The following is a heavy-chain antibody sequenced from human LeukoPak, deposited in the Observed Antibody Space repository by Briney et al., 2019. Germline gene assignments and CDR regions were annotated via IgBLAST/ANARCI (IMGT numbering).Heavy chain of an antibody. CDR1: GGSISSYY. V-gene: IGHV4-59*01. J-gene: IGHJ4*02. CDR2: IYYSGST. CDR3: ARSLPGWEPPIPYYFDY. D-gene: IGHD1-26*01. Sequence: SEALSLTCTVSGGSISSYYWSWIRQPPGKGLEWMGYIYYSGSTNYNPSLKSRVTISVDTSKNQFSLKLSSVTAADTAVYYCARSLPGWEPPIPYYFDYWGQGTLVTVSS.